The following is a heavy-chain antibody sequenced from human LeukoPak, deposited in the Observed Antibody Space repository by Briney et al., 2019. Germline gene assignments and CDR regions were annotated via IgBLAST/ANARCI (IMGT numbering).Heavy chain of an antibody. D-gene: IGHD3-22*01. CDR1: GFTFSTYG. CDR3: AKDPYYDSSGWYAFDI. Sequence: GSLRLSCAASGFTFSTYGMHWVRQAPGKGLEWVAVIWYDGSNKYYADSVKGRFTISRDNSKNTLYLQMNSLRAEDTAVYYCAKDPYYDSSGWYAFDIWGQGTMVTVSS. CDR2: IWYDGSNK. J-gene: IGHJ3*02. V-gene: IGHV3-33*06.